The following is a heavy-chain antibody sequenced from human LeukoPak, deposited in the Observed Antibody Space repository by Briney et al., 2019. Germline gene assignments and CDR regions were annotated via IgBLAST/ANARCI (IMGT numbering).Heavy chain of an antibody. CDR2: IKQDETET. Sequence: GGSLRLSCAASGFTFSSYAMSWVRQAPGAGPEWVANIKQDETETYYADAVRGRFTITRDNAKNSLYLQMDNLRGEDTALYYCARDSGDRPQAVGYFFDYWGQGSLVTVSS. V-gene: IGHV3-7*01. J-gene: IGHJ4*02. CDR3: ARDSGDRPQAVGYFFDY. CDR1: GFTFSSYA. D-gene: IGHD7-27*01.